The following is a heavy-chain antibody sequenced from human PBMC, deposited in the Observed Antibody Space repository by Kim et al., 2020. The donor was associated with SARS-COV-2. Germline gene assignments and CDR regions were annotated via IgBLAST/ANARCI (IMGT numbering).Heavy chain of an antibody. CDR1: GFTFSNAW. D-gene: IGHD2-2*01. V-gene: IGHV3-15*01. J-gene: IGHJ4*02. CDR2: IKSQTDGGTI. Sequence: GGSLRLSCAASGFTFSNAWMSWVRQAPGKGLEWVGRIKSQTDGGTIDYAAPVKGRFTISRDDSKNTLYLQMNSLKTEDTAVYYCTTDHSRFCSSIRCYADVDYWGQGTQVTVSS. CDR3: TTDHSRFCSSIRCYADVDY.